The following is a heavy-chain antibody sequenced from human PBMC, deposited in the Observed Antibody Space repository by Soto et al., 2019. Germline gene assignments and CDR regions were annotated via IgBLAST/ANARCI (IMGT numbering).Heavy chain of an antibody. V-gene: IGHV3-21*01. CDR2: ITSSSTYI. CDR3: AKDGDRTYCSDGNCAFFDS. J-gene: IGHJ4*02. CDR1: GFTFSSYS. Sequence: GWSLRLSCAASGFTFSSYSMNWVRQAPGRGLEWVSSITSSSTYIYYADSVQGRFTISRDNAKNSLFLQMSSLRVDDTATYYCAKDGDRTYCSDGNCAFFDSWGQGALVTVSS. D-gene: IGHD2-15*01.